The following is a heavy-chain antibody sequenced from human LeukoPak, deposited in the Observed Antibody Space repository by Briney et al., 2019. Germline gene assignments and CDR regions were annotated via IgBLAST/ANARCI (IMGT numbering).Heavy chain of an antibody. CDR1: ANTFTGYY. J-gene: IGHJ4*02. CDR3: ARGGYDILTGYYKLDY. V-gene: IGHV1-2*02. Sequence: GASVKVSCKASANTFTGYYIHWVRQAPGQGLEWMGWINPNSGGTNYAQKFQGRVTMTRDTSISTAYMELSTLRSDDTAVYYCARGGYDILTGYYKLDYWGREPWSPSPQ. D-gene: IGHD3-9*01. CDR2: INPNSGGT.